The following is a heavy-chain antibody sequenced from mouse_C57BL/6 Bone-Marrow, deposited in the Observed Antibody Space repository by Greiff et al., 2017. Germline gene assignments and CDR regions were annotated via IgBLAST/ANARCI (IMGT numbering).Heavy chain of an antibody. J-gene: IGHJ2*01. V-gene: IGHV14-4*01. CDR3: TTTVVDSYYVDD. CDR2: IDPENGDT. CDR1: GFNIKDDY. D-gene: IGHD1-1*01. Sequence: EVQLQQSGAELVRPGASVKLSCTASGFNIKDDYMHWVKQRPEQGLEWIGWIDPENGDTEYASKFQGKATITADTSSNTAYLQLSSLTSEDTAVYYCTTTVVDSYYVDDWGQGTTLTVSS.